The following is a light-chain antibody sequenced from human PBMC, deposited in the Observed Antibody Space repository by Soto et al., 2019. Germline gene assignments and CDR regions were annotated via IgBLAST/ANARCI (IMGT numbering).Light chain of an antibody. CDR1: HDVSWN. J-gene: IGKJ4*01. V-gene: IGKV1-33*01. Sequence: DIQMTQSPSSLSASVGDRVTIACQSSHDVSWNLNWFQQKPGEAPKLLIYDGSKLERGVQSRFSGSGSGTDFTLTISSLQPEDVATYYCQQYSSMLSFGGGTEVAIK. CDR2: DGS. CDR3: QQYSSMLS.